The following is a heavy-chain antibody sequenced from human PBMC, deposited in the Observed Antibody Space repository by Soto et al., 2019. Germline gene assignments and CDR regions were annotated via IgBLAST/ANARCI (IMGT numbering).Heavy chain of an antibody. V-gene: IGHV5-10-1*01. J-gene: IGHJ6*02. CDR2: IDPSDSYT. CDR3: ARRWSSSPYYGMDV. Sequence: PGESLKISCKGSGYSFTSYWISWVRQMPGKGLKWMGRIDPSDSYTNYSPSFQGHVTISADKSISTAYLQWSSLKASDTAMYYCARRWSSSPYYGMDVWGQGTTVTVSS. D-gene: IGHD6-6*01. CDR1: GYSFTSYW.